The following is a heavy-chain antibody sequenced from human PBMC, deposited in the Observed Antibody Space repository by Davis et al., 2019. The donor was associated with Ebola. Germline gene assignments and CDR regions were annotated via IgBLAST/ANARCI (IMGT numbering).Heavy chain of an antibody. V-gene: IGHV3-49*04. D-gene: IGHD1-26*01. CDR1: GFTFGDYA. Sequence: GESLKISCTTSGFTFGDYAMSWVRQAPGKGLEWVGFIRSKAYGGTTECAASVKGRFIISRDDSKSIAYLQMNSLKIEDTAVYYCARESGGGIDYWGQGTLVTVSS. CDR2: IRSKAYGGTT. CDR3: ARESGGGIDY. J-gene: IGHJ4*02.